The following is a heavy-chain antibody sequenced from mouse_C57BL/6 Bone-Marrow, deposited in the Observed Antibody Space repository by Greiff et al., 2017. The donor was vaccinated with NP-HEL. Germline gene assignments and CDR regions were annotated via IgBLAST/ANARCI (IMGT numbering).Heavy chain of an antibody. CDR2: IDPSDSYT. J-gene: IGHJ2*01. CDR3: ARERGYDGYFDF. Sequence: QVQLQQPGAELVKPGASVKLSCKASGYTFTSYWMQWVKQRPGQGLEWIGEIDPSDSYTNYNQKFKGKATLTVDTSSSTAYMQLRRLTSEDSAVYYCARERGYDGYFDFWGQGTTLTVSS. V-gene: IGHV1-50*01. D-gene: IGHD2-2*01. CDR1: GYTFTSYW.